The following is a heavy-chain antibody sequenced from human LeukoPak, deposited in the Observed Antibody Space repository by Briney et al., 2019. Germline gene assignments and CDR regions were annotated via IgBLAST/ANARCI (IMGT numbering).Heavy chain of an antibody. CDR1: GGSISSYF. V-gene: IGHV4-4*08. CDR3: ATDYGGNSDRYLDL. D-gene: IGHD4-23*01. J-gene: IGHJ2*01. Sequence: PSETLSLTCTVSGGSISSYFWSWIRQPPGKGLEWIGNISPSGSTNYKPSLKSRVTISVDTSKSRSSLRLSSVTAADTAVYYCATDYGGNSDRYLDLWGRGTLVTVSS. CDR2: ISPSGST.